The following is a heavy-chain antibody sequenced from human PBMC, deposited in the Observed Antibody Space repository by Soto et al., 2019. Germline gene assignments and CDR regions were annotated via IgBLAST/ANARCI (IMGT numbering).Heavy chain of an antibody. Sequence: QVQLVESGGGVVQPGRSLRLSCAASGFTFSSYAMHWVRQAPGKGLEWVAVIWYDGSNKYYADSVKGRFTISRDNSKNTLYLQMNSLRAEDTAVYYCARDKGDYYYYGMDVWGQGTTVTVSS. V-gene: IGHV3-33*08. D-gene: IGHD3-16*01. CDR3: ARDKGDYYYYGMDV. CDR2: IWYDGSNK. J-gene: IGHJ6*02. CDR1: GFTFSSYA.